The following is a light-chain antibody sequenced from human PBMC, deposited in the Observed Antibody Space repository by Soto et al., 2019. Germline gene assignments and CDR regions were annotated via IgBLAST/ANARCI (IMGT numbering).Light chain of an antibody. CDR3: QQYYSLPYT. CDR1: QSVLYSSNNKNY. V-gene: IGKV4-1*01. Sequence: DIVMTQSPDSLAVSLGERATINCKSSQSVLYSSNNKNYLAWYQQKSGQPPKLLIYWASTRESGVPDRFSGSGSGTDFTLTISSLQAEDVAVYYCQQYYSLPYTFGQGTKLEIK. J-gene: IGKJ2*01. CDR2: WAS.